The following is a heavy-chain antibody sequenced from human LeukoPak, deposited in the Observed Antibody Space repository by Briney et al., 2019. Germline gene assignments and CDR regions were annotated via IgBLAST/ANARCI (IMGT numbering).Heavy chain of an antibody. CDR2: FTSSSDT. D-gene: IGHD3-3*01. J-gene: IGHJ4*02. Sequence: GGSLRLSCAASGFTFTSYALSWVRQAPGKRLEWVSIFTSSSDTYYADAGQGRFTISRDISKNTLYLQMNSLRADDTAVYYCAKRFSQGGGLGYFFDNWGQGTPVTVSS. CDR1: GFTFTSYA. V-gene: IGHV3-23*01. CDR3: AKRFSQGGGLGYFFDN.